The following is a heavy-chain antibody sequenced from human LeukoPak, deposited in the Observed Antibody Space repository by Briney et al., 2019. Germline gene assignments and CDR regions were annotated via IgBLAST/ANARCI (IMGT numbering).Heavy chain of an antibody. J-gene: IGHJ4*02. CDR2: ISAYNGNT. CDR3: ARDFSGSYIDPSDY. Sequence: ASVKVSCKASGYTFTSYGISWVRQAPGQGLEWMGWISAYNGNTNYAQKLQGRVTMTTDTSTSTAYMELRSLRSDDTAVYHCARDFSGSYIDPSDYWGQGTLVTVSS. D-gene: IGHD1-26*01. V-gene: IGHV1-18*01. CDR1: GYTFTSYG.